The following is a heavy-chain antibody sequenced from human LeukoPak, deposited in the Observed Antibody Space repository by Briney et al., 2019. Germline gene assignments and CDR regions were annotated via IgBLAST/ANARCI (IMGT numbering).Heavy chain of an antibody. V-gene: IGHV3-9*03. CDR3: AKDKNDYGGNSVGDFDI. J-gene: IGHJ3*02. D-gene: IGHD4-23*01. CDR2: ISWNSGSI. CDR1: GFTFDDYA. Sequence: GGSLRLSCAASGFTFDDYAIHWVRQAPGKGLEWVSGISWNSGSIGYADSVKGRSTISRDNAKDSLYLQMNSLRAEDMALYYCAKDKNDYGGNSVGDFDIWGQGTMVTVSS.